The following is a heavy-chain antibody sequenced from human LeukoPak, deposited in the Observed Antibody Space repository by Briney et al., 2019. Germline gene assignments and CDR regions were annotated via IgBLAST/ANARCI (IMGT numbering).Heavy chain of an antibody. CDR1: GFTFSSYW. V-gene: IGHV3-74*01. CDR3: ARDSVEWYIFDY. D-gene: IGHD3-3*01. CDR2: TNRDGSST. J-gene: IGHJ4*02. Sequence: PGGSLRLSCAASGFTFSSYWMHWVRQAPGKGPVWVARTNRDGSSTAYADSVKGRFTISKDNAKNTLYLLMNSLRVEDTAVYYCARDSVEWYIFDYWGQGTLVTVSS.